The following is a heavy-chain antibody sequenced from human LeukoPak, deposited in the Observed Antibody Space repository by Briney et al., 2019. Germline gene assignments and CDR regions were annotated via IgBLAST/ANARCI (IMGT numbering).Heavy chain of an antibody. CDR1: GFTFGDYA. Sequence: GGSLRLSCTASGFTFGDYAMSWVRQAPGKGLEWVSSISSSSSYIYYADSVKGRFTISRDNAKNSLYLQMNSLRAEDTAVYYCARGVRRSSSFRGNWFDPWGQGTLVTVSS. CDR3: ARGVRRSSSFRGNWFDP. J-gene: IGHJ5*02. V-gene: IGHV3-21*01. D-gene: IGHD6-6*01. CDR2: ISSSSSYI.